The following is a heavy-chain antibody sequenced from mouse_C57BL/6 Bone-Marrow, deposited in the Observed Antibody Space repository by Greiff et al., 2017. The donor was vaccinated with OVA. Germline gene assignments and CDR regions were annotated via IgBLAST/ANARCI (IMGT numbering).Heavy chain of an antibody. CDR3: ARRSLSRYFDY. CDR2: ISSGSSTI. J-gene: IGHJ2*01. CDR1: GFPFSDYG. D-gene: IGHD6-2*01. Sequence: EVKLVESGGGLVKPGGSLKLSCAASGFPFSDYGMHWVRQAPEKGLGWVAYISSGSSTIYYADTVKGRFTISRDNAKNTLFLQISSLRADDTAVYYGARRSLSRYFDYWGQGTTLTVSA. V-gene: IGHV5-17*01.